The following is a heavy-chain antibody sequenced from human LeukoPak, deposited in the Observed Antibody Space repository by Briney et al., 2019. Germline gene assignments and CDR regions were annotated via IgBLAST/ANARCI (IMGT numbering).Heavy chain of an antibody. V-gene: IGHV3-23*01. J-gene: IGHJ4*02. CDR1: GFTFNRFF. CDR3: AKDLWASETVIGTSRLADS. D-gene: IGHD6-19*01. CDR2: IGGRGDNT. Sequence: GGSLRLSCGASGFTFNRFFMSWVRQAPGKGLEWVSAIGGRGDNTWYADSVQGPFSISTDNSKNTLYLQMNSLRAEDTAMYYCAKDLWASETVIGTSRLADSWGQGTLVTVSS.